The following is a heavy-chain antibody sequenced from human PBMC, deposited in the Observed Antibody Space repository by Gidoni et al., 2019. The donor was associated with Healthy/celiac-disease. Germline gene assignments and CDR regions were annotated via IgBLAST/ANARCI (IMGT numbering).Heavy chain of an antibody. J-gene: IGHJ4*02. CDR1: GGSISSYY. V-gene: IGHV4-59*01. CDR2: IYYSGST. CDR3: AREALDYGDYVSFDY. Sequence: QVQLQESGPGLVKPSETLSLTCTVSGGSISSYYWSWIRQPPGKGLEWIGYIYYSGSTNYNPSLKSRVTISVDTSKNQFSLKLSSVTAADTAVYYCAREALDYGDYVSFDYWGQGTLVTVSS. D-gene: IGHD4-17*01.